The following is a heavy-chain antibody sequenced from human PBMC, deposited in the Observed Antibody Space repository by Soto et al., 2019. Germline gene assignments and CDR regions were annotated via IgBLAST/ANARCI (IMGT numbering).Heavy chain of an antibody. D-gene: IGHD2-21*01. CDR1: GGGNLRDYR. J-gene: IGHJ4*02. Sequence: QVQLVQSGAEVKEPGSSVKVSCKASGGGNLRDYRTTWVRRAPGQGLEWMGGISPRLGSANYAQNFQVRVTVTADESTNTVYMELRSLTSDETAVYYCARGGDGYNFGGVYWGQGTPVTVYS. CDR2: ISPRLGSA. CDR3: ARGGDGYNFGGVY. V-gene: IGHV1-69*01.